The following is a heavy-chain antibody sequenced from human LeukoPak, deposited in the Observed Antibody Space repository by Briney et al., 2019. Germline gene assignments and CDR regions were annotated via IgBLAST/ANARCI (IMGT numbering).Heavy chain of an antibody. Sequence: SETLSLTCTVSGVSISSSNSYWGWVRQPPGRGLEWIGSIYYSGNTYHNASLKSQVSISIDTSKNQFSLRLTSVTAADTAVYYCARQTGSGLFILPGGQGTLVTVSS. V-gene: IGHV4-39*01. CDR3: ARQTGSGLFILP. D-gene: IGHD3/OR15-3a*01. CDR2: IYYSGNT. J-gene: IGHJ4*02. CDR1: GVSISSSNSY.